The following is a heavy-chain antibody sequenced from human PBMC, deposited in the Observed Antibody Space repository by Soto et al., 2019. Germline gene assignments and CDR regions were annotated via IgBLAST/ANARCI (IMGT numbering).Heavy chain of an antibody. CDR1: GGSISSSSYY. D-gene: IGHD4-17*01. J-gene: IGHJ6*03. Sequence: SETLSLTCTVSGGSISSSSYYWGWIRQPPGKGLEWIGSIYYSGSTYYNPSLKSRVTISVDTSKNQFSLKLSSVTAADTAVYYCARKTTNYYYYYMDVCGKGTTVTVSS. V-gene: IGHV4-39*01. CDR3: ARKTTNYYYYYMDV. CDR2: IYYSGST.